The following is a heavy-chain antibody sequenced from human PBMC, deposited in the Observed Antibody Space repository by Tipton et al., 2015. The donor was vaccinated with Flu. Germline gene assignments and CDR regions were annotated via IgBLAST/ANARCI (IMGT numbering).Heavy chain of an antibody. Sequence: SLRLSCAASGFSFSKYGVHWVRQAPGKGLEWVGVIWFDGSKKQYGESVKGRFSISRDNSRNTVYLQVSSLIVEDTAVYFCARGADEGYFDVGEDGGQGARVTVSS. CDR2: IWFDGSKK. V-gene: IGHV3-33*01. J-gene: IGHJ4*02. D-gene: IGHD3-9*01. CDR3: ARGADEGYFDVGED. CDR1: GFSFSKYG.